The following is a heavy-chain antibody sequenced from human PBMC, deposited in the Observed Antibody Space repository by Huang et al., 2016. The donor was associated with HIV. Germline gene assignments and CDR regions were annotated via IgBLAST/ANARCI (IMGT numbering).Heavy chain of an antibody. J-gene: IGHJ6*03. CDR2: INRDGSDT. CDR3: AKNPSITAVDSDYYYYYMDV. V-gene: IGHV3-74*01. D-gene: IGHD6-13*01. Sequence: EVQLVESGGGLVQPGGSLRLSCAASGFTFRNHWMHWVRQAPGKGLEWVSRINRDGSDTSHADAGKGRFTISRDNAQNTVHLHMNSLRAEDTAVYFCAKNPSITAVDSDYYYYYMDVWGKGTTVTVS. CDR1: GFTFRNHW.